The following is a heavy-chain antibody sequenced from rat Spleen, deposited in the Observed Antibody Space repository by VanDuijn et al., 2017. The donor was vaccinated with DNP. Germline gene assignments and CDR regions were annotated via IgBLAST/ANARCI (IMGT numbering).Heavy chain of an antibody. CDR1: GFTFSDYN. D-gene: IGHD1-5*01. CDR2: ISYDGGNT. J-gene: IGHJ2*01. V-gene: IGHV5-7*01. Sequence: EVQLVESGGGLVQPGRSLKLSCVASGFTFSDYNMAWVRQAPKKGLEWVAYISYDGGNTYFPDSVKGRFTISRNNAKSTLYLQMDSLTSEDMATYYCATHEEQPYYFDYWGQGVMVTVSS. CDR3: ATHEEQPYYFDY.